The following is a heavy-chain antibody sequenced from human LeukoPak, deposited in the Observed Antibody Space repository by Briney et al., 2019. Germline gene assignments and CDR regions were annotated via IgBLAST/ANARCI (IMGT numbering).Heavy chain of an antibody. Sequence: SETLSLTCAVSGYSISSGYYWGWIRQPPGKGLEWIGSIYHSGSTYYNPSLKSRVTISVDTSKNQFSLKLSSVTAADTAVYYCARHEVGATPDAFDIWGQGTMVTVSS. CDR2: IYHSGST. V-gene: IGHV4-38-2*01. CDR3: ARHEVGATPDAFDI. J-gene: IGHJ3*02. D-gene: IGHD1-26*01. CDR1: GYSISSGYY.